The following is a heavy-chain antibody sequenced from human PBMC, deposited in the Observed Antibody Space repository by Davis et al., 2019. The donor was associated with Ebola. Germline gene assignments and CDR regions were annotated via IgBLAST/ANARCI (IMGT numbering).Heavy chain of an antibody. J-gene: IGHJ6*02. CDR1: GYSFTSHG. Sequence: AASVKVSCKASGYSFTSHGISWVRQAPGQGLEWMGWINVNIGKINYAHKFQDRVTMTTDTSTNTAYMELWSLRSDETAVYYCASSYYYYSMDVWGQGTTVTVSS. V-gene: IGHV1-18*04. CDR3: ASSYYYYSMDV. CDR2: INVNIGKI.